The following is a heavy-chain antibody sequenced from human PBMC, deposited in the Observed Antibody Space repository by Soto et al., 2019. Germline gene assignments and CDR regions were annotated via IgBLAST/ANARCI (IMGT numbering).Heavy chain of an antibody. Sequence: EVQLVESGGGLVQPGGSLRLSCAASGFTFSSYSMNWVRQAPGKGLEWVSYISSSSSTIYYADSVKGRLTISRDNAKNSLYLQMNSLRDEDTAVYYCARDVPYYYDSSGYRPGGFDIWGQGTMVTVSS. V-gene: IGHV3-48*02. CDR3: ARDVPYYYDSSGYRPGGFDI. D-gene: IGHD3-22*01. CDR2: ISSSSSTI. CDR1: GFTFSSYS. J-gene: IGHJ3*02.